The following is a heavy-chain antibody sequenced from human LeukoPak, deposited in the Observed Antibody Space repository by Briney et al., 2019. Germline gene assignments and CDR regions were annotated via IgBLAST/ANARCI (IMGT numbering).Heavy chain of an antibody. J-gene: IGHJ4*02. V-gene: IGHV1-69*06. CDR3: ASGGWFGELLYDY. Sequence: ASVKVSCKASGGTFSSYAISWVRQAPGQGLEWMGGIIPIFGTANYAQKFQGRVTMTEDTSTDTAYMELSSLRSGDTAVYYCASGGWFGELLYDYWGQGTLVTVSS. CDR1: GGTFSSYA. D-gene: IGHD3-10*01. CDR2: IIPIFGTA.